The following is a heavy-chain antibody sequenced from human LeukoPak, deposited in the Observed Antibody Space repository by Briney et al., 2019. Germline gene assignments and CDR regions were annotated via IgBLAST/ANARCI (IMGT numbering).Heavy chain of an antibody. CDR1: GGSLSSGDYY. V-gene: IGHV4-30-4*01. CDR2: IYYSGST. J-gene: IGHJ4*02. D-gene: IGHD5-24*01. CDR3: ARGAGRWLQSGFDY. Sequence: SETLSLTCTVSGGSLSSGDYYWSWIRQPPGKGLEWIGYIYYSGSTYYNPSLKSRVTISVDTSKNQFSLKLRSVTAADTAVYYCARGAGRWLQSGFDYWGQGTLVTVSS.